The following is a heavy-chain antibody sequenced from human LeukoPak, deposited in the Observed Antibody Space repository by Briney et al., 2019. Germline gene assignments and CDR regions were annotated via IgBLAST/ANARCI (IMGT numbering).Heavy chain of an antibody. Sequence: PGGSLRLSCAASGFTFSSYWMSWVGQAPGKGLEGVADIKQDGSEKYYVDSVKGRFTISRDNAKNSLYLQMNSLRAEDTAVYYCARWSMATNGYYFDYWGQGTLVTVSS. CDR3: ARWSMATNGYYFDY. CDR1: GFTFSSYW. J-gene: IGHJ4*02. CDR2: IKQDGSEK. D-gene: IGHD5-24*01. V-gene: IGHV3-7*01.